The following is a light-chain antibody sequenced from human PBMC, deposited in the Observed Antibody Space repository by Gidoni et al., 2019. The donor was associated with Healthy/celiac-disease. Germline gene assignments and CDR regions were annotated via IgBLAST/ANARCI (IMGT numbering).Light chain of an antibody. Sequence: DIQMTQSPSSLSASVGDRVTITCRASQSISSYLNWYQQNPGKAPKLLIYAASSLKSGVPSRFSGSGSGTDFTLTISSLQPEDFATYYCQQSYSTSITFGQGTRLEIK. CDR2: AAS. CDR3: QQSYSTSIT. CDR1: QSISSY. J-gene: IGKJ5*01. V-gene: IGKV1-39*01.